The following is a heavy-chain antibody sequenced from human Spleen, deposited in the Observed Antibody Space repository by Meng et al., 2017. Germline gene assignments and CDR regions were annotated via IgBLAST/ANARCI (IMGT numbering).Heavy chain of an antibody. J-gene: IGHJ4*02. CDR3: ARVYCTGGYCYFDY. CDR2: IFSNDEK. CDR1: GFSLSNARMG. V-gene: IGHV2-26*01. D-gene: IGHD2-8*02. Sequence: SGPTLVKPTETLTLTCTVSGFSLSNARMGVSWIRQPPGKALEWLAHIFSNDEKSYSTSLKSRLTISKDTSKSQVVLMMTNMDPVDTATYYCARVYCTGGYCYFDYWGQGTLVTVSS.